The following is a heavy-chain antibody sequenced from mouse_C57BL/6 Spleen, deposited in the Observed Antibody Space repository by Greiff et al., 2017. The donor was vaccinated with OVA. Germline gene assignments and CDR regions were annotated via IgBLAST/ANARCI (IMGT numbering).Heavy chain of an antibody. Sequence: LVESGAELMKPGASVKLSCKATGYTFTGYWIEWVKQRPGHGLEWIGEILPGSGSTNYNEKFKGKATFTADTSSNTAYMQLSSLTTEDSAIYYCARRFYYDYDKYYFDYWGQGTTLTVSS. CDR1: GYTFTGYW. D-gene: IGHD2-4*01. V-gene: IGHV1-9*01. J-gene: IGHJ2*01. CDR2: ILPGSGST. CDR3: ARRFYYDYDKYYFDY.